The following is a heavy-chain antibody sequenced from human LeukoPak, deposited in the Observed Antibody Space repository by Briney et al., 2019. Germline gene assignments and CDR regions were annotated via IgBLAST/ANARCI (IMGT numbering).Heavy chain of an antibody. CDR1: GFTFSSYS. J-gene: IGHJ4*02. CDR3: ARVSQTPGGRGYFDY. D-gene: IGHD2-15*01. Sequence: GGSLRLSCAAFGFTFSSYSMNWVRQAPGKGLEWVSYISSSSSTIYYADSVKGRFTISRDNAKNSLYLQMNSLRAEDTAVYYCARVSQTPGGRGYFDYWGQGTLVTVSS. CDR2: ISSSSSTI. V-gene: IGHV3-48*01.